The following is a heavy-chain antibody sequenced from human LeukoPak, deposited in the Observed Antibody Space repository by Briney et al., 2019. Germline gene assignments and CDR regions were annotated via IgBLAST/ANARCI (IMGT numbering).Heavy chain of an antibody. Sequence: PGGSLRLSCAASGFTFSSYSVNWVRQAPGKGLEWVSSISSSSSYIYYADSVKGRFTISRDNAKNSLYLQMNSLRAEDTAVYYCARGQWWSYYFDYWGQGTLVTVSS. J-gene: IGHJ4*02. V-gene: IGHV3-21*01. CDR1: GFTFSSYS. D-gene: IGHD2-15*01. CDR2: ISSSSSYI. CDR3: ARGQWWSYYFDY.